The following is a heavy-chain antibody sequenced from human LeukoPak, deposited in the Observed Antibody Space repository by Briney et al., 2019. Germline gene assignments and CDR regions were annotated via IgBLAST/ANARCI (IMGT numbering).Heavy chain of an antibody. CDR2: ISAAGSNI. Sequence: KPGGSVRLFCAVSGFTFSSYSMNWVPQARGRGLEWVSSISAAGSNIQYADSVKGRFTISRDNSETTLYLQMNSLSAEDTAVYYCAKEKGNCGSSYDYWGQGTLVTVSS. D-gene: IGHD7-27*01. V-gene: IGHV3-21*04. CDR1: GFTFSSYS. CDR3: AKEKGNCGSSYDY. J-gene: IGHJ4*02.